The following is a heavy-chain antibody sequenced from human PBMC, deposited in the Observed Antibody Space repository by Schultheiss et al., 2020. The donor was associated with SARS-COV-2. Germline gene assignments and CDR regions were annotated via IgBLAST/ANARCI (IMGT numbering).Heavy chain of an antibody. J-gene: IGHJ6*02. CDR2: IYISGST. Sequence: SQTLSLTCTVSGGFISNHYWSWIRQPAGKGLEWIGRIYISGSTNYNPSLKSRVTMSVDSSKNQFSLKLNSVTAADTAVYYCARIPRGYSYGLQEYYYYGMDVWGQGTTVTVSS. V-gene: IGHV4-4*07. D-gene: IGHD5-18*01. CDR1: GGFISNHY. CDR3: ARIPRGYSYGLQEYYYYGMDV.